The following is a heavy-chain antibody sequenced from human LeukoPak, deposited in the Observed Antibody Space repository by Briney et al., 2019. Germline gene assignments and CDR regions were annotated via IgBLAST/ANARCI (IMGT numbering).Heavy chain of an antibody. D-gene: IGHD6-13*01. CDR3: ANIAAAGISYVDY. J-gene: IGHJ4*02. V-gene: IGHV3-23*01. CDR1: GFTFSSYG. Sequence: GGSLRLSCAASGFTFSSYGMSWVRRAPGKGPEWVSGISGSGGNTYYADSVKGRFTISRDNSKNTLYLQMNSLRAEDTAVYYCANIAAAGISYVDYWGQGTLVTVSS. CDR2: ISGSGGNT.